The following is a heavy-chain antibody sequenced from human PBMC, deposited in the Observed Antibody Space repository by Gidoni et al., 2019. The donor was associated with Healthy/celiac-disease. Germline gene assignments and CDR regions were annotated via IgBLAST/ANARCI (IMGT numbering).Heavy chain of an antibody. J-gene: IGHJ4*02. CDR1: GFTFSSYW. V-gene: IGHV3-7*01. Sequence: EVQLVESGGGLVQPGGSLRLSCAASGFTFSSYWMSWVRQAPGKGLEWVANIKQDGSEKYYVDSVKGRFTISRDNAKNSLYLQMNSLRAEDTAVYYCARPRSPMVRGVLFDYWGQGTLVTVSS. CDR3: ARPRSPMVRGVLFDY. CDR2: IKQDGSEK. D-gene: IGHD3-10*01.